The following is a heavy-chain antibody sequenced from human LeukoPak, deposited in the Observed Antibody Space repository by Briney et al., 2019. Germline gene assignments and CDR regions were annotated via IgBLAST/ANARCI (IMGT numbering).Heavy chain of an antibody. D-gene: IGHD5-24*01. J-gene: IGHJ4*02. CDR3: ARGVRKGWLQPYYFDY. Sequence: SVKVSCKASGGTFSSYTINWVRQAPGQGLEWMGGIIPIFGSANYAQKFQGRVTITADESTSTAYMELSSLRSEDTAVYYCARGVRKGWLQPYYFDYWGQGTLVTVSS. V-gene: IGHV1-69*13. CDR1: GGTFSSYT. CDR2: IIPIFGSA.